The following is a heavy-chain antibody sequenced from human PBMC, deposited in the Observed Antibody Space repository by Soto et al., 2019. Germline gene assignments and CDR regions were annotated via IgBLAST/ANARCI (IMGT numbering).Heavy chain of an antibody. D-gene: IGHD5-18*01. CDR1: GGSISSYY. Sequence: SDTLSLTCTVFGGSISSYYWSWIRQPPGKGLEWIGYIYYSGSTNYNPSLKSRVTISVDTSKNQFSLKLSSVTTADTAVYYGASTSGYSYGSYDYWGQGTLVTVSS. CDR3: ASTSGYSYGSYDY. V-gene: IGHV4-59*01. J-gene: IGHJ4*02. CDR2: IYYSGST.